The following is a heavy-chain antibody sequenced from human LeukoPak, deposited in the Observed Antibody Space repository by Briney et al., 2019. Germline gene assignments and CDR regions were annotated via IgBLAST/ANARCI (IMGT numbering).Heavy chain of an antibody. J-gene: IGHJ5*02. V-gene: IGHV4-34*01. CDR3: ARDYCSGGSCYPLNWFDP. D-gene: IGHD2-15*01. CDR1: GGSFSGYY. CDR2: IHHSGST. Sequence: SETLSLTCAVYGGSFSGYYWSWIRQPPGKGLEWIGEIHHSGSTNYNPSLKSRVTISVDTSKNQFSLKLSSVTAADTAVYYCARDYCSGGSCYPLNWFDPWGQGTLVTVSS.